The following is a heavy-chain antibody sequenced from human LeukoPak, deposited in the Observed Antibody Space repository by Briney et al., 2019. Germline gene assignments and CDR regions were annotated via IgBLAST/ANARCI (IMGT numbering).Heavy chain of an antibody. CDR2: IIPILGIA. J-gene: IGHJ4*02. CDR3: ARDLRLRLGELSLYY. V-gene: IGHV1-69*04. CDR1: GGTFSSYA. D-gene: IGHD3-16*02. Sequence: SVKVSCKASGGTFSSYAISWVRQAPGHGLEWMGRIIPILGIANYAQKFQGRVTITADKSTSTAYMELSSLRSEDTAVYYCARDLRLRLGELSLYYWGQGTLVTVSS.